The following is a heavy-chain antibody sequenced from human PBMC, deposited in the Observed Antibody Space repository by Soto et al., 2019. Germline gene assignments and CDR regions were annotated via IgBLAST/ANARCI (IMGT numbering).Heavy chain of an antibody. CDR3: ARVPDL. D-gene: IGHD2-2*01. V-gene: IGHV4-30-2*01. Sequence: PSETLSLTCAVSGGSISSGGYSWSWIRQPPGKGLEWIGYIYHSGSTYYNPSLKSRVTISVDRSKNQFSLKLSSVTAADTAVYYCARVPDLWGKRTLVPVAS. CDR2: IYHSGST. CDR1: GGSISSGGYS. J-gene: IGHJ4*02.